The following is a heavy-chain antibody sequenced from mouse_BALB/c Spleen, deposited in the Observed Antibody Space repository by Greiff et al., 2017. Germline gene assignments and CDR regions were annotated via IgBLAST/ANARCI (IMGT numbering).Heavy chain of an antibody. J-gene: IGHJ4*01. CDR3: AIGGDEDYYAMDY. CDR1: GYTFTNYW. Sequence: VQLKESGAELVRPGTSVKISCKASGYTFTNYWLGWVKQRPGHGLEWIGDIYPGGGYTNYNEKFKGKATLTADTSSSTAYMQLSSLTSEDSAVYFCAIGGDEDYYAMDYWGQGTSVTVSS. CDR2: IYPGGGYT. V-gene: IGHV1-63*02. D-gene: IGHD1-1*02.